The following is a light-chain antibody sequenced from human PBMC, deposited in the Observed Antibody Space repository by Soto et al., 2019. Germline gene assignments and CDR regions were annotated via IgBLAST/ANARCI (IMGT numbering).Light chain of an antibody. CDR1: QSISSW. CDR3: QQYNSYSTWT. CDR2: KAS. Sequence: DIQMTQSPSTLFASVGDRVTITCRASQSISSWLAWYQQKPGKAPKLLIYKASSLESGVPSRFSGSGSGTEFTLTISSLQPDDFATYYCQQYNSYSTWTFGQGTKV. V-gene: IGKV1-5*03. J-gene: IGKJ1*01.